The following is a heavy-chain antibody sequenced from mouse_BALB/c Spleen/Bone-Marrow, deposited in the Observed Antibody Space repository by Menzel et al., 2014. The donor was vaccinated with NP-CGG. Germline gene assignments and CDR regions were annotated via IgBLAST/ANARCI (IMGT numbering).Heavy chain of an antibody. V-gene: IGHV7-3*02. Sequence: EVMLVESGGGLVQPGGSLRLSCATSGFTFTDYYMNWVRQPPGKALEWLGFIRSKANGYITEYSASVKSRFTISRDNSQNILYLQMNTLRADDSATYYCARDKGRVFFDYWGQGTTLTVSS. CDR2: IRSKANGYIT. J-gene: IGHJ2*01. CDR3: ARDKGRVFFDY. CDR1: GFTFTDYY.